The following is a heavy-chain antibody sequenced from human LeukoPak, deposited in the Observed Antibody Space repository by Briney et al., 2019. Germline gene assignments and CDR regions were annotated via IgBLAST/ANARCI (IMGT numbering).Heavy chain of an antibody. J-gene: IGHJ4*02. Sequence: GGSLRLSCAASGFTFSSYNMNWVRQAPGKGQEWVSSISGSGTYIFYADSVKGRFTISRDNAKNSLYLQMNSLKAEDMAVYYCARGQKQLWLHKDYWGQGTLVTVSS. D-gene: IGHD5-18*01. CDR3: ARGQKQLWLHKDY. CDR2: ISGSGTYI. CDR1: GFTFSSYN. V-gene: IGHV3-21*01.